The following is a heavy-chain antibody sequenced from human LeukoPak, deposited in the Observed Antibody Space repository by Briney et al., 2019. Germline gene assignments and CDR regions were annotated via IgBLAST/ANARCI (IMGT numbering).Heavy chain of an antibody. CDR2: FSAYNGYT. CDR1: GCTFTRYG. CDR3: ARPYCSSTSCYRLVSDY. Sequence: ASDKVSCKASGCTFTRYGLSWVRQAPGQGLEWMGWFSAYNGYTNYQQNLQDRVTMTTDTSTSTAYIELRSLRSDDTAVYYCARPYCSSTSCYRLVSDYWGQGTLVTVSS. V-gene: IGHV1-18*01. D-gene: IGHD2-2*02. J-gene: IGHJ4*02.